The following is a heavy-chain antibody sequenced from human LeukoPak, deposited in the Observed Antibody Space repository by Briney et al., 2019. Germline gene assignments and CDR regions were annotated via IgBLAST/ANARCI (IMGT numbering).Heavy chain of an antibody. CDR1: GYTFTSYG. CDR3: ARGPFYYDTRDYYYYYHYMDV. CDR2: ISAYNGNT. Sequence: ASVKVSCKASGYTFTSYGISWVRQAPGQGLEWMGWISAYNGNTNYAQKLQGRVTMTTDTSTSTAYMELRSLRSDDTAVYYCARGPFYYDTRDYYYYYHYMDVWGKGTTVTVSS. V-gene: IGHV1-18*01. D-gene: IGHD3-22*01. J-gene: IGHJ6*03.